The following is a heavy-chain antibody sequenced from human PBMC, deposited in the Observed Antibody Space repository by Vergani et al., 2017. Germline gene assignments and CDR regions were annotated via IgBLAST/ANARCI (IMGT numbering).Heavy chain of an antibody. CDR2: SRHKARSYTT. D-gene: IGHD6-13*01. CDR1: GFTFSDHV. V-gene: IGHV3-72*01. CDR3: ATLPLQTQQQVTS. Sequence: EVQLVESGGGLVQPGGSLRLSCAASGFTFSDHVMDWVRQGPGKGLEWVGRSRHKARSYTTEYSAYVRCSFTISRDNSRNSLYLKMNSLKTADTAVYYCATLPLQTQQQVTSWGQGTLVTVSS. J-gene: IGHJ5*02.